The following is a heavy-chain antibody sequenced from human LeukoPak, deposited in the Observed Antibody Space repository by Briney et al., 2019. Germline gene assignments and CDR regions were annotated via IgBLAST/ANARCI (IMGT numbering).Heavy chain of an antibody. V-gene: IGHV4-39*07. CDR2: IYYSGST. Sequence: PSETLSLTCTVSGGSISSGSYYWGWIRQPPGKGLEWIGSIYYSGSTYYNPSLKSRVTISVDTSKNQFSLKLSSVTAADTAVYYCARDDFWSGLFLFDYWGQGTLVTVSS. CDR1: GGSISSGSYY. CDR3: ARDDFWSGLFLFDY. D-gene: IGHD3-3*01. J-gene: IGHJ4*02.